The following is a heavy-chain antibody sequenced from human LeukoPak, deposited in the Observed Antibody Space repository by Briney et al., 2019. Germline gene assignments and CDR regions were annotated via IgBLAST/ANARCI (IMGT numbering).Heavy chain of an antibody. CDR3: AKEPGISYYDSSGYFDY. Sequence: GGSLRLSCAASGFTFSDYYMSWIRQAPGKGLEWVSYISSSGSTIYYADSVKGRFTISRDNAKNSLYLQMNSLRAEDTAVYYCAKEPGISYYDSSGYFDYWGQGTLVTVSS. J-gene: IGHJ4*02. CDR1: GFTFSDYY. D-gene: IGHD3-22*01. CDR2: ISSSGSTI. V-gene: IGHV3-11*04.